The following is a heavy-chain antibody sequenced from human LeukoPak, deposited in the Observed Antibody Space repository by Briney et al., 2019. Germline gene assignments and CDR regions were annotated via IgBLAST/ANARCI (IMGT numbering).Heavy chain of an antibody. CDR1: GYTFTSYG. CDR3: ARARLPAAPYNWFDP. D-gene: IGHD2-2*01. V-gene: IGHV1-18*01. J-gene: IGHJ5*02. CDR2: ISAYNGNT. Sequence: ASVKDSCKASGYTFTSYGISWVRQAPGQGLEWMGWISAYNGNTNYAQKLQGRVTMTTDTSTSTAYMELRSLRSDDTAVYYCARARLPAAPYNWFDPWGQGTLVTVSS.